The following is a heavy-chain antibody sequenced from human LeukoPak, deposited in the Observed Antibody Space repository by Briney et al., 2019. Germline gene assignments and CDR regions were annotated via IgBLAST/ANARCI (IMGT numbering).Heavy chain of an antibody. J-gene: IGHJ3*02. CDR1: GFTFSSYS. V-gene: IGHV3-21*01. D-gene: IGHD6-6*01. CDR2: ISSSSSYI. CDR3: AREIAARPGHDAFDI. Sequence: PGGSLRLSCAASGFTFSSYSMNWVRQAPGKGLEWVSSISSSSSYIYYADSVKGRFTISRDNAKNSLYLQMNSLRAEDTAVYYCAREIAARPGHDAFDIWGQGTMVTVSS.